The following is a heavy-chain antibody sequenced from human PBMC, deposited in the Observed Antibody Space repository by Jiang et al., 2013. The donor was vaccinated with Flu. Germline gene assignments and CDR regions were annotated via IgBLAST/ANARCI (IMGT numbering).Heavy chain of an antibody. Sequence: GAEVKKPGASVKVSCKASGYTFSGYFLHWVRQAPGQGLEWMGWINPKTGDTKFARKVQGRVTMTRDTSISTTYMEMTRLTSDDTAVYCCARGAFLFGSGWYDGGLDVWGQGTTVSVSS. CDR3: ARGAFLFGSGWYDGGLDV. CDR2: INPKTGDT. V-gene: IGHV1-2*02. CDR1: GYTFSGYF. J-gene: IGHJ6*02. D-gene: IGHD6-19*01.